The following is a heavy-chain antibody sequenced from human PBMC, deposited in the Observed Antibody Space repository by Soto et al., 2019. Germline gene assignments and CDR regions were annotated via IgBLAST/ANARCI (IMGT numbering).Heavy chain of an antibody. CDR3: ARGYGRADY. CDR2: IGSGAGTI. D-gene: IGHD4-17*01. J-gene: IGHJ4*02. V-gene: IGHV3-48*02. Sequence: EVRLVESGGGLVQPGGSLRLSCAASGFTFSNYGMHWVRQAPGRGLEWVSFIGSGAGTIYYADSVKGRFTISRDNAKTSLYLQMNSLRDEDTAVYYCARGYGRADYWGQGTLVTVSS. CDR1: GFTFSNYG.